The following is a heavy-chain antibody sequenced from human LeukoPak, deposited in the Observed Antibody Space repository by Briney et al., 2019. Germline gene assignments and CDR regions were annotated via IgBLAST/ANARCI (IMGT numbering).Heavy chain of an antibody. Sequence: SQTLSLTCAISGDSVSSNSAAWNWIRQSPSRGLEWLGRTYYRSKWYNDYAVSVKRRITINPDTSKNQFSLQLNSVTPEDTAVYYCARVVYYYDSSVSWFDPWGQGTLVTVSS. J-gene: IGHJ5*02. CDR3: ARVVYYYDSSVSWFDP. CDR2: TYYRSKWYN. CDR1: GDSVSSNSAA. V-gene: IGHV6-1*01. D-gene: IGHD3-22*01.